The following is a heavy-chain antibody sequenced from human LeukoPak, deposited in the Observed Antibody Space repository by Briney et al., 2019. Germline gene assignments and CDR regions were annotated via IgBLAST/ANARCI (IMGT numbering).Heavy chain of an antibody. V-gene: IGHV3-30*02. CDR2: IRYDGSNK. D-gene: IGHD6-13*01. CDR1: GFTFSSYG. J-gene: IGHJ4*02. Sequence: GGSLRLSCAASGFTFSSYGMHWVRQAPGKGLEWVAFIRYDGSNKYYADSVKGRFTISRDNSKNTLYLQMNSLRAEDTAVYYCATTYSSSWYYFDYLGQGTLVTVSS. CDR3: ATTYSSSWYYFDY.